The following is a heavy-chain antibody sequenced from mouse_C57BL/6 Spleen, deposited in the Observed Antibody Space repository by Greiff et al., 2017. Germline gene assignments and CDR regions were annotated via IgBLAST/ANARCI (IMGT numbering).Heavy chain of an antibody. V-gene: IGHV1-55*01. D-gene: IGHD2-4*01. CDR1: GYTFTSYW. Sequence: QVQLQQPGAELVKPGASVKMSCKASGYTFTSYWITWVKQRPGQGLEWIGDIDPGSGSTNYNEKFKSKATLTVDTSSSTAYMQLSSLTSEDSSVYYGAPIYYDYEKWAYWGQGTVVTVGA. J-gene: IGHJ3*01. CDR2: IDPGSGST. CDR3: APIYYDYEKWAY.